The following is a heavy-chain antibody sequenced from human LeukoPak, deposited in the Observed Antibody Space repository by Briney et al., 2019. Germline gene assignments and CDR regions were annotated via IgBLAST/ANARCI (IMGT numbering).Heavy chain of an antibody. D-gene: IGHD6-19*01. CDR3: ARRVPGYSSGWYQIDY. CDR2: INPSGGST. Sequence: ASVTVSCKASGYTFTSYYMHWVRQAPGQGLEWMGIINPSGGSTSYAQKFQGRVTMTRDTSTSTVYMELSSLRSEDTAVYYCARRVPGYSSGWYQIDYWGQGTLVTVSS. J-gene: IGHJ4*02. CDR1: GYTFTSYY. V-gene: IGHV1-46*01.